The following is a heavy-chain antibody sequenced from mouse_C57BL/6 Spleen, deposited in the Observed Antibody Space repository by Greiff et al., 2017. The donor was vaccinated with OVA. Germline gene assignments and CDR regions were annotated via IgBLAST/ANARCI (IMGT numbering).Heavy chain of an antibody. CDR1: GYTFTDYE. D-gene: IGHD4-1*01. V-gene: IGHV1-15*01. CDR3: SWDGFDY. J-gene: IGHJ2*01. CDR2: IDPETGGT. Sequence: VKLQESGAELVRPGASVTLSCKASGYTFTDYEMHWVKQTPVHGLEWIGAIDPETGGTAYNQKFKGKAILTADKSSSTAYMELRSLTSEDSAVYYCSWDGFDYWGQGTTLTVSS.